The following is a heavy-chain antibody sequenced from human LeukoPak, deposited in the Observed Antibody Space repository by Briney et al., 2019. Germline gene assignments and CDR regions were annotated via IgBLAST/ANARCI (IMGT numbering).Heavy chain of an antibody. CDR3: ARENWAYGSNPFDY. CDR1: GFTFSSYE. Sequence: AGGSLRLSCAASGFTFSSYEMNWVRQAPGKGLEWVSYISRSRSTIYYADSVKGRFTISRDNAKNSLYLQMNSLRDEDTAVYYCARENWAYGSNPFDYWGQGTLVTVSS. D-gene: IGHD4-23*01. CDR2: ISRSRSTI. J-gene: IGHJ4*02. V-gene: IGHV3-48*02.